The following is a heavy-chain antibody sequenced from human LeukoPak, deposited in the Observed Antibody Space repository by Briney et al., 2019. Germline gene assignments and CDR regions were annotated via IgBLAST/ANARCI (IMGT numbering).Heavy chain of an antibody. D-gene: IGHD6-19*01. CDR2: ISAYNGNT. V-gene: IGHV1-18*01. CDR3: ARVWVGYSSGWPTFDY. Sequence: GASVKVSCKASGYTFTSYGISWVRQAPGQGLEWMGWISAYNGNTNYAQKLQGGVTMTTDTSTRTAYMELRSLRSDDTAVYYCARVWVGYSSGWPTFDYWGQGTLVTVSS. CDR1: GYTFTSYG. J-gene: IGHJ4*02.